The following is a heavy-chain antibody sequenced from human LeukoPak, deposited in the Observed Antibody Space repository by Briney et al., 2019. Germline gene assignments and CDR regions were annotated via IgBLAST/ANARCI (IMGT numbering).Heavy chain of an antibody. D-gene: IGHD2-8*01. CDR1: GFTFSSYG. Sequence: PGGSLRLSCAASGFTFSSYGMHWVRQAPGKGLEWVAVIWYDGSNKYYADSVKGRFTISRDNSKNTLYLQMNSLRAEDTAVYYCARDISLRYCTNGVCYTGAFDYWGQGTLVTVSS. CDR2: IWYDGSNK. V-gene: IGHV3-33*01. J-gene: IGHJ4*02. CDR3: ARDISLRYCTNGVCYTGAFDY.